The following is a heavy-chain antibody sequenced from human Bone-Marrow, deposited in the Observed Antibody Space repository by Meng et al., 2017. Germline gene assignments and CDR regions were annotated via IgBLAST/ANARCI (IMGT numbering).Heavy chain of an antibody. CDR1: GFTFSSYW. CDR2: IKQDGSEK. V-gene: IGHV3-7*03. Sequence: GESLKISCAASGFTFSSYWMSWVRQAPGKGLEWVANIKQDGSEKYYVDSVKGRFTVSRDNSKNTLFLQMNSLRAEDTALYFCARGRVGAAGDFQYWGQGTLVTVSS. CDR3: ARGRVGAAGDFQY. D-gene: IGHD3-16*01. J-gene: IGHJ1*01.